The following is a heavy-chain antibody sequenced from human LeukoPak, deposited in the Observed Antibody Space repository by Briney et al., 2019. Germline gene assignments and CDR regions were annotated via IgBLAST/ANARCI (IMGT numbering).Heavy chain of an antibody. J-gene: IGHJ4*02. V-gene: IGHV3-23*01. CDR1: GFTFSSYA. CDR2: IFGSGGST. D-gene: IGHD6-19*01. CDR3: AKTTTGYSSGRYSGWPVDY. Sequence: GGSLRLSCAASGFTFSSYAMYWVRQAPGKGLEWVSGIFGSGGSTHYADSVKGRFTISRDNSQNTVYLQMNSLRAEDTAVYYCAKTTTGYSSGRYSGWPVDYWGQRTLVTVSS.